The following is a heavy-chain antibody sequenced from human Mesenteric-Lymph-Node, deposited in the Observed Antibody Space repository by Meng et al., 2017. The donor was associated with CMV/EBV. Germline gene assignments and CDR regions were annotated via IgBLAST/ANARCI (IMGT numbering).Heavy chain of an antibody. V-gene: IGHV4-4*02. CDR1: GDSISSNSW. Sequence: SGDSISSNSWWSWVRQPPGEGVEWIGEINHYGGTNYNPSLKSRVTISMDKSKNQFSLTLSSVAAAETAVYYCARESSAAGNSAFDYWGQGTLVTVSS. CDR3: ARESSAAGNSAFDY. CDR2: INHYGGT. J-gene: IGHJ4*02. D-gene: IGHD6-25*01.